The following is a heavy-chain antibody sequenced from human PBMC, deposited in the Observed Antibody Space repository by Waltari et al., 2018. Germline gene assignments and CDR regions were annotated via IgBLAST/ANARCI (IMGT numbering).Heavy chain of an antibody. CDR1: GGSISSYY. D-gene: IGHD1-26*01. CDR2: IYYSGST. V-gene: IGHV4-59*08. CDR3: ARPDTHGGRDAFDI. Sequence: QVKLQESGPGLVKPSETLSLTCTVPGGSISSYYWSCTRQPPGKGLEWIGYIYYSGSTNYNPSLKSRVTISVDTSKNQFSLKLSSVTAADTAVYYCARPDTHGGRDAFDIWGQGTMVTVSS. J-gene: IGHJ3*02.